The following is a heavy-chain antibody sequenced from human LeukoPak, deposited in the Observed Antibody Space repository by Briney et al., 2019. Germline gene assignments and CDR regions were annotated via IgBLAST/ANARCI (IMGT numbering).Heavy chain of an antibody. CDR1: GGSISGYY. V-gene: IGHV4-59*01. Sequence: SETLSLTCTVSGGSISGYYWNWIRQPPGKGLEWIGYIYYSGSTNYNPSLKSRLTISLDTPKNQFSLKLSSVTPADTAVYYCARAHLSETDSDSWGQGTLVSVSS. CDR3: ARAHLSETDSDS. J-gene: IGHJ4*02. D-gene: IGHD3-3*01. CDR2: IYYSGST.